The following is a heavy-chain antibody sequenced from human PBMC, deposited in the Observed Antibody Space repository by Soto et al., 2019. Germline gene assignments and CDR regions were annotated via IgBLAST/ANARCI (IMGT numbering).Heavy chain of an antibody. CDR1: GYSFTSYW. Sequence: GESLKISCKGSGYSFTSYWISWVRQMPGKGLEWMGRIDPSDSYTNYSPSFQGHVTISADKSISTAYLQWSSLKASDTAMYYCARHKLLWFGEQNWFDPWGQGXLVTVSS. CDR2: IDPSDSYT. CDR3: ARHKLLWFGEQNWFDP. J-gene: IGHJ5*02. V-gene: IGHV5-10-1*01. D-gene: IGHD3-10*01.